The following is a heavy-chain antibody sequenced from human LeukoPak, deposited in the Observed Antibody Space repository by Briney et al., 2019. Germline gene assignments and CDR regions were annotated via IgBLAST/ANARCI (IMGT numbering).Heavy chain of an antibody. D-gene: IGHD5-18*01. J-gene: IGHJ4*02. CDR1: GGTFSSYA. CDR2: IIPIFGTA. V-gene: IGHV1-69*13. Sequence: SVKVSCKASGGTFSSYAISWVRQAPGQGLEWMGGIIPIFGTANYAQKFQGRVTITADESTSTAYMELSSLRSEDTAVYYCARRTVDTAIHFDYWGQGTLVTVSS. CDR3: ARRTVDTAIHFDY.